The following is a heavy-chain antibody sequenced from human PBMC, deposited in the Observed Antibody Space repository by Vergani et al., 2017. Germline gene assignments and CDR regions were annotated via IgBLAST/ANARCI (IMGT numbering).Heavy chain of an antibody. Sequence: QVQLQESGPGLVKPSQTLSLTCTVSGGSISSGSYYWSWIRQPAGKGLEWVGCIYTSGSTNYNPSLKSRVTMSGDTSKNQFSLQLSSVTAAATAVYYCARVPGVRRTGFFDYWGQGTLVTVSS. CDR2: IYTSGST. CDR1: GGSISSGSYY. CDR3: ARVPGVRRTGFFDY. J-gene: IGHJ4*02. D-gene: IGHD7-27*01. V-gene: IGHV4-61*02.